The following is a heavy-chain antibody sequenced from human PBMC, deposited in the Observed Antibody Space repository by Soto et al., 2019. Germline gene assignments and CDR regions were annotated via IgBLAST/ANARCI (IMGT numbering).Heavy chain of an antibody. CDR1: GYSFTSYS. CDR3: ATHYQLPYYYYYGMDV. D-gene: IGHD2-2*01. V-gene: IGHV5-51*01. J-gene: IGHJ6*02. CDR2: IYPGESDP. Sequence: PGESQKISCKGSGYSFTSYSIDWVRQIPGKGLEWMRIIYPGESDPRYRPSLQGQVTSPADKSISTAYLQWSSLNASETSMYYCATHYQLPYYYYYGMDVWGQGTTVTVSS.